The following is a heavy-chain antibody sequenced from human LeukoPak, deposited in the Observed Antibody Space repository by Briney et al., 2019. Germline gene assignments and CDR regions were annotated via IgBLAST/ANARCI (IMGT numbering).Heavy chain of an antibody. CDR1: EFTFSSYA. D-gene: IGHD3-22*01. CDR2: ISYDGNKK. CDR3: AKEPTVRGLDY. V-gene: IGHV3-30*04. Sequence: PGGSLRLSCAASEFTFSSYAMHWVRQAPGKGLEWVAVISYDGNKKYYADSVKGRFTISRDNSKNTLYLQMNSLRAEDSAVYFCAKEPTVRGLDYWGQGTLVTVSS. J-gene: IGHJ4*02.